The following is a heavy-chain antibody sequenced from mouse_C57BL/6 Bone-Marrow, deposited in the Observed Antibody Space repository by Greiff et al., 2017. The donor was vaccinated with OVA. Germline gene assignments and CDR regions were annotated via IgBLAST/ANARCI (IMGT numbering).Heavy chain of an antibody. J-gene: IGHJ2*01. CDR2: IHPNGGST. CDR3: AVVGTGYLDY. CDR1: GYTFTSYW. Sequence: QVHVKQPGAELVKPGASVKLSCKASGYTFTSYWMHWVKQRPGQGLEWIGMIHPNGGSTNYNEKFKSKATLTVDKSSSTAYMQLSSLTSEDSAVYSCAVVGTGYLDYGGQGTTLTVSS. V-gene: IGHV1-64*01. D-gene: IGHD1-1*01.